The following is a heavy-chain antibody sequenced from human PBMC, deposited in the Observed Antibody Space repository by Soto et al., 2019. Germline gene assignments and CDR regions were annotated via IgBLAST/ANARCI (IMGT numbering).Heavy chain of an antibody. Sequence: QVQLVESGGGVVQPGRSLRLSCAASGFTFSSYAMHWVRQAPGKGLEWVAVISYDGSNKYYADSVKGRFTISRDNSKNTLYLQMNSLRAEDPAVYYCARIRAGFDYWGQGTLVTVSS. J-gene: IGHJ4*02. CDR3: ARIRAGFDY. V-gene: IGHV3-30-3*01. CDR2: ISYDGSNK. CDR1: GFTFSSYA. D-gene: IGHD3-10*01.